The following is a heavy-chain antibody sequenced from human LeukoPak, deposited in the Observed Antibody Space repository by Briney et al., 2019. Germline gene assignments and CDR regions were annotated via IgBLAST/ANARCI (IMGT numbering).Heavy chain of an antibody. V-gene: IGHV3-48*02. CDR1: GFTFGSYS. CDR2: ISSGSSIM. Sequence: GGSLRLPCVASGFTFGSYSMNWVRQAPGKGLEWVSYISSGSSIMYYADSVKGRFTISRDNAKNSLSLQLNSLRDEDTAVYFCAKVIRGGYGMDVWGQGTTVTVSS. J-gene: IGHJ6*02. CDR3: AKVIRGGYGMDV. D-gene: IGHD3-10*01.